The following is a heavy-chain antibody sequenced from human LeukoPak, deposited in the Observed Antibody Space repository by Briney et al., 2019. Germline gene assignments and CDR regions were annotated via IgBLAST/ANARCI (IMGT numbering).Heavy chain of an antibody. CDR2: ISYVGSNK. CDR3: ARDRGSDSGSYPNWFDP. J-gene: IGHJ5*02. V-gene: IGHV3-30-3*01. D-gene: IGHD1-26*01. CDR1: GCTFSGYA. Sequence: GGSLRLSCAASGCTFSGYAMHWVRQAPGKGLEWVAVISYVGSNKYYADSVKGRFTISRDNSKNTLYLQMNSLRAEDTAVYYCARDRGSDSGSYPNWFDPWGQGTLVTVSS.